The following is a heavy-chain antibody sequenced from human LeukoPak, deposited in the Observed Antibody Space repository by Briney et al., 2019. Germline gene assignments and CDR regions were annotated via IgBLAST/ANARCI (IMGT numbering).Heavy chain of an antibody. D-gene: IGHD3-10*01. J-gene: IGHJ4*02. V-gene: IGHV4-59*08. CDR2: IYYSGST. CDR3: ARSDNYGSGTFSPFDY. CDR1: GXSISNYY. Sequence: SETLSLTCTVSGXSISNYYWNWIRQSPGEGLEWIGYIYYSGSTSYKPSLESRVTISVDTSRNQFSLTLSSVTAADTAVYYCARSDNYGSGTFSPFDYWGQGTLVTVSS.